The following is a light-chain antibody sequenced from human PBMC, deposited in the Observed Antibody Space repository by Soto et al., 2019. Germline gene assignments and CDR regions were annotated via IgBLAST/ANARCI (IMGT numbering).Light chain of an antibody. J-gene: IGKJ5*01. V-gene: IGKV3-20*01. Sequence: ETVMTQSPDILSVSPGEGATLSCRASQSVSSSYLAWYQHKPGQAPRLLIHGASSRVTGIPDRFSGSGSGTDFTLTISRLEPEDFAVYICQQYGTSPRTFGQGTRLEIK. CDR3: QQYGTSPRT. CDR1: QSVSSSY. CDR2: GAS.